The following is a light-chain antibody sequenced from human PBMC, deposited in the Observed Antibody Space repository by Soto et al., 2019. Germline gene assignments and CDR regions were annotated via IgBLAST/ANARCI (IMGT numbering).Light chain of an antibody. V-gene: IGKV1-5*03. Sequence: DIQMTQSPATLSASVGDRVTITCRASQNINSWLAWYQQKPGKAPKPLIYKASSLESGVPSRFSGSGSGTEFTLTISCLQPDDFATYYCQQYNSYSEYTFGQGTKLEIK. CDR3: QQYNSYSEYT. CDR1: QNINSW. J-gene: IGKJ2*01. CDR2: KAS.